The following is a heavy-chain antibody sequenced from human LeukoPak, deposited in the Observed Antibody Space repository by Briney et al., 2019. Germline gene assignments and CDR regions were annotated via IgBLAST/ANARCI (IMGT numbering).Heavy chain of an antibody. CDR2: IYWDDDK. D-gene: IGHD5-12*01. Sequence: SGPTLVNPTQTLTLTCTFSGFSLSTSGVGVGWIRQPPGKALEWLALIYWDDDKRYSPSLKSRLTITKDTSKNQVVLTMTNMDPVDTATYYCARSASGYDYYYYYYYMDVWGKGTTVTVSS. V-gene: IGHV2-5*02. CDR1: GFSLSTSGVG. CDR3: ARSASGYDYYYYYYYMDV. J-gene: IGHJ6*03.